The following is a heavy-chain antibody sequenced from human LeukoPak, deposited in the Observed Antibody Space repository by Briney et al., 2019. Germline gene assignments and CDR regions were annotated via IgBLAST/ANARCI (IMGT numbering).Heavy chain of an antibody. V-gene: IGHV3-64*01. CDR2: ISSNGGST. CDR3: AREESADPRRVL. CDR1: GFTFSSYA. Sequence: GGSLRLSCAASGFTFSSYAMHWVRQAPGKGLEYVSAISSNGGSTYYANSVKGRFTISRDNAKNSLYLQMNSLRAEDTAVYYCAREESADPRRVLWGQGTPVTVSS. J-gene: IGHJ4*02.